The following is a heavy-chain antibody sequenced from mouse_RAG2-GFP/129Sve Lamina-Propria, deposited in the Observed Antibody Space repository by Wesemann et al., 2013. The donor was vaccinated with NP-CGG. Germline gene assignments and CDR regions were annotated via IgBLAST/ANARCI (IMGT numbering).Heavy chain of an antibody. Sequence: GAELVRPGASVTLSCKASGYTFTSYWMHWVKQRPGQGLEWIGAIYPGNSDTSYNQKFKGKAKLTAVTSASTAYMELSSLTNEDSAVYYCTRDGNYHAMDYWGQGTSVTVSS. CDR2: IYPGNSDT. J-gene: IGHJ4*01. D-gene: IGHD1-1*01. CDR1: GYTFTSYW. CDR3: TRDGNYHAMDY. V-gene: IGHV1-5*01.